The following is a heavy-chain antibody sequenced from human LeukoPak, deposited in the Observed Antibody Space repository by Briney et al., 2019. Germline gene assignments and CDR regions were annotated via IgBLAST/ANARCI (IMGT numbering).Heavy chain of an antibody. CDR1: GFTFDDYA. J-gene: IGHJ4*02. Sequence: PGRSLRLSCAASGFTFDDYAMHWVRQAPGKGLEWVSGISWNSGSIGYADSVKGRFTISRDNAKNSLYLQMNSLRAEDTALYYCAKAQDFKYSGYDPLPFDYWGQGTLVTVSS. V-gene: IGHV3-9*01. CDR2: ISWNSGSI. D-gene: IGHD5-12*01. CDR3: AKAQDFKYSGYDPLPFDY.